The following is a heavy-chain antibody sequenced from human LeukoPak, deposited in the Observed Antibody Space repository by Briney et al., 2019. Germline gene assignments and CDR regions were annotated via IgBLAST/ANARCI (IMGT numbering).Heavy chain of an antibody. J-gene: IGHJ4*02. CDR1: GGSISSYC. CDR2: IYYSGST. D-gene: IGHD6-13*01. V-gene: IGHV4-59*08. Sequence: SETLSLTCTVSGGSISSYCWSWIRQPPGKGLEWIGYIYYSGSTNYNPSLKSRVTISVDTSKNQFSLKLSSVTAADTAVYYCARQAGGIAAAGRLFDYWGQGTLVTVSS. CDR3: ARQAGGIAAAGRLFDY.